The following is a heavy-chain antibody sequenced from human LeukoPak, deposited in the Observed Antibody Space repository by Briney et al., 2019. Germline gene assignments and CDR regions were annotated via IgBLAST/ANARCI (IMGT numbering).Heavy chain of an antibody. J-gene: IGHJ4*02. CDR1: GYSFTSYA. Sequence: ASVKVSCKASGYSFTSYAMNWVRQAPGQGLEWMGWINTNTGNPTYAQGFTGRFVFSLDTSVTTAYLQISSLKAEDTAVYYCARDQGGYIYKGIDYWGQGTLVTVSS. D-gene: IGHD5-24*01. CDR2: INTNTGNP. CDR3: ARDQGGYIYKGIDY. V-gene: IGHV7-4-1*02.